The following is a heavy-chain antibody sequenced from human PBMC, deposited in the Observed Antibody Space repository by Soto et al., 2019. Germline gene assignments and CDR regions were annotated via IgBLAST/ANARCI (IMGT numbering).Heavy chain of an antibody. CDR2: ISSGSGTI. CDR1: GFTSSSYS. Sequence: GGSLRLSCVTSGFTSSSYSMNWVRQAPGKGLEWVSYISSGSGTIYYADSVKGRFTISRDNAKNSLFLQMNSLRDEDTAVYYCARDIVLVPAAPRYYYYYGMDVWGQGTTVTVSS. J-gene: IGHJ6*02. CDR3: ARDIVLVPAAPRYYYYYGMDV. V-gene: IGHV3-48*02. D-gene: IGHD2-2*01.